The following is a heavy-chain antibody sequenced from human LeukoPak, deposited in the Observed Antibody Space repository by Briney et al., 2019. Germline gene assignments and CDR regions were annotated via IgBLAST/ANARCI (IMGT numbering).Heavy chain of an antibody. CDR2: IKQDGSEK. CDR1: GFTFSSYW. CDR3: ARDAWIQLWSYYYYYMDV. V-gene: IGHV3-7*01. J-gene: IGHJ6*03. D-gene: IGHD5-18*01. Sequence: GGSLRLSCAASGFTFSSYWVSWVRQAPGKGLEWVANIKQDGSEKYYVDSVKGRFTISRDNAKNSLYLQMNSLRAEDTAVYYCARDAWIQLWSYYYYYMDVWGKGTTVTVSS.